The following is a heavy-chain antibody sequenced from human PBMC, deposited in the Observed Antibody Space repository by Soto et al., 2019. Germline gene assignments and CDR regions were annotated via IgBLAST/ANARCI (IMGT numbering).Heavy chain of an antibody. J-gene: IGHJ5*02. CDR2: IIPIFGTA. Sequence: GASVKVSCKASGGTFSSYAISWVRQAPGQGLEWMGGIIPIFGTANYAQKFQGRVTITADKSTSTAYMELSSLRSEDTAVYYCARDSVDSSSYNWFDPWGQGTLVTVSS. V-gene: IGHV1-69*06. D-gene: IGHD6-13*01. CDR3: ARDSVDSSSYNWFDP. CDR1: GGTFSSYA.